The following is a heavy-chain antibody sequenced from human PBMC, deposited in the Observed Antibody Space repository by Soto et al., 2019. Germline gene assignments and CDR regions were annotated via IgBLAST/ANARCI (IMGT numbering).Heavy chain of an antibody. D-gene: IGHD3-10*01. CDR2: ISYDGSNK. Sequence: GGSLRLSCAASGFTFSSYGMHWVRQAPGKGLEWVAVISYDGSNKYYADSVKGRFTISRDNSKNTLYLQMNSLSSEDTAVYYCARIRTGVYGSGTTSSRFYYGMDVWGQGTAVTVSS. V-gene: IGHV3-30*03. CDR3: ARIRTGVYGSGTTSSRFYYGMDV. J-gene: IGHJ6*02. CDR1: GFTFSSYG.